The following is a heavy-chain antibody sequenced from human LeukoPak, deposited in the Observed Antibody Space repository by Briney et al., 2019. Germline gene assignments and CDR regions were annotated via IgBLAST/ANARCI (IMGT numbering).Heavy chain of an antibody. CDR1: GFTFSSYG. CDR2: IRYDGSNK. J-gene: IGHJ4*02. D-gene: IGHD5-12*01. V-gene: IGHV3-30*02. Sequence: PGGSLRLSCAASGFTFSSYGMHWVRQAPGKGLEWVAFIRYDGSNKYYADSVKGRFTISRDNSKSTLYLQMNSLRAEDTAVYYCAKDRGYSGYDYYYWGQGTLVTVSS. CDR3: AKDRGYSGYDYYY.